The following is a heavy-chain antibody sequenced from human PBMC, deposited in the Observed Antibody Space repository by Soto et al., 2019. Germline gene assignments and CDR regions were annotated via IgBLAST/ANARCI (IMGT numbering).Heavy chain of an antibody. Sequence: ASVKVSCKASGYTFTGYYMHWVRQAPGQGLEWMGWINPNSGGTNYAQKFQGWVTMTRDTSISTAYMELSRLRSDDTAVYYCARGGRFLEWSHAHYYYYYYMDVWGKGTTVTVSS. D-gene: IGHD3-3*01. J-gene: IGHJ6*03. V-gene: IGHV1-2*04. CDR3: ARGGRFLEWSHAHYYYYYYMDV. CDR1: GYTFTGYY. CDR2: INPNSGGT.